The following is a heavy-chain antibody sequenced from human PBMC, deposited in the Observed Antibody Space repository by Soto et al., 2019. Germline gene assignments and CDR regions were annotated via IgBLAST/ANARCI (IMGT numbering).Heavy chain of an antibody. CDR2: IYHRGTT. CDR1: GGSISDNNW. V-gene: IGHV4-4*02. J-gene: IGHJ4*02. Sequence: QVQLQESGPGLVKPSVTLSLTCAVSGGSISDNNWWSWVRQPPGKGLEWIGEIYHRGTTNYRPSLRSGVTISMDKSKNQTSLTLDSVTAADSAAYYCARHIGVTGTRGFDYWGQGILVTVSP. D-gene: IGHD6-19*01. CDR3: ARHIGVTGTRGFDY.